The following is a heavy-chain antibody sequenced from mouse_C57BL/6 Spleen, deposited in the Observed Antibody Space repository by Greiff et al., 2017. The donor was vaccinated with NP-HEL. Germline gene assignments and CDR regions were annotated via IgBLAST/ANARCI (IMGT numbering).Heavy chain of an antibody. Sequence: QVQLQQPGAELVKPGASVKMSCKASGYTFTSYWITWVKQRPGQGLAWIGDIYPGSGSTNYNEKFKSKATLTVDTSSSTAYMQLSSLTSEDSAVYYCARGYDYDEVDYWGQGTTLTVSS. CDR2: IYPGSGST. D-gene: IGHD2-4*01. J-gene: IGHJ2*01. CDR1: GYTFTSYW. CDR3: ARGYDYDEVDY. V-gene: IGHV1-55*01.